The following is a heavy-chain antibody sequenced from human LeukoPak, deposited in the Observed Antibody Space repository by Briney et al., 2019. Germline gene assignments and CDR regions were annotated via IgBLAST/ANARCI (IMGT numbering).Heavy chain of an antibody. D-gene: IGHD6-13*01. CDR2: IYYSGST. Sequence: SETLSLTCTVSGGSISSSSYYWGWIRQPPGKGLEWIGSIYYSGSTYYNPSLKSRVTISVDTSKNQFSLKLSSVTAADTAVYYCARALQLGIAAAGPGGFDPWGQGTLVTVSS. J-gene: IGHJ5*02. V-gene: IGHV4-39*07. CDR3: ARALQLGIAAAGPGGFDP. CDR1: GGSISSSSYY.